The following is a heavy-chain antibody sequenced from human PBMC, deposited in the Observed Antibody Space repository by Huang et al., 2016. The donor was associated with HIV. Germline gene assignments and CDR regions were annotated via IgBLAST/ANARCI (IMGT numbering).Heavy chain of an antibody. CDR3: ATGFDTYYDI. D-gene: IGHD2-21*01. Sequence: QVQLVQSGAEVKKPGASVKDSCKVSGYTLTELSIHWVRQAPGKGVEWMGGCGPENGETNDAQNCQGRVTMTEDTSTDTAYRELNSLRSEDTAVYYCATGFDTYYDIWGQGTMVIASS. J-gene: IGHJ3*02. V-gene: IGHV1-24*01. CDR1: GYTLTELS. CDR2: CGPENGET.